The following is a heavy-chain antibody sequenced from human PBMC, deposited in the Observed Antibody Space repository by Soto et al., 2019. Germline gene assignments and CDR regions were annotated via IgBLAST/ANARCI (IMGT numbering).Heavy chain of an antibody. CDR1: GGSIISYY. Sequence: QVQLQESGPGLVKPSETLSLTCTVSGGSIISYYWSWLRQPAGKGLEWIGRIYSTGTTTYNPALKSRVTMAVDRSKNQFSLKLTSVTAADTAVYYCAREAGDDYGDFGDYWGQGTQVTVSS. D-gene: IGHD4-17*01. V-gene: IGHV4-4*07. CDR3: AREAGDDYGDFGDY. J-gene: IGHJ4*02. CDR2: IYSTGTT.